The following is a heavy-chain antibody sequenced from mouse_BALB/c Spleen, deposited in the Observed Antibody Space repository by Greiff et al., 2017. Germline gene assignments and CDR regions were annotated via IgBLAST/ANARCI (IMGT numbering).Heavy chain of an antibody. D-gene: IGHD2-3*01. V-gene: IGHV5-6-3*01. CDR2: INSNGGST. CDR3: ARDHDGYY. CDR1: GFTFSSYG. J-gene: IGHJ3*01. Sequence: EVQLVESGGGLVQPGGSLKLSCAASGFTFSSYGMSWVRQTPDKRLELVATINSNGGSTYYPDSVKGRFTISRDNAKNTLYLQMSSLKSEDTAMYYCARDHDGYYWGQGTLVTVSA.